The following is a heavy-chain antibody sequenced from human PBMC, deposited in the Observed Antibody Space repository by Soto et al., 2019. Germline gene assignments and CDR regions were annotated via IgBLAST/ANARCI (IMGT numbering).Heavy chain of an antibody. CDR1: AFTFSSYG. D-gene: IGHD3-22*01. CDR2: IWYDESHK. Sequence: TGGSLSLSCAASAFTFSSYGMHWVRQAPGKELEWVTVIWYDESHKDYADSVQGRFTVSRDNSKNMLYLQMNSLRAEDTAVYYCARGDYFDSSGPFSDAFDIWGQGTMVTVSS. J-gene: IGHJ3*02. CDR3: ARGDYFDSSGPFSDAFDI. V-gene: IGHV3-33*01.